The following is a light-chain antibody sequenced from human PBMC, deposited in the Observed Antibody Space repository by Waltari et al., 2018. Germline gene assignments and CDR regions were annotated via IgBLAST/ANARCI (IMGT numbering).Light chain of an antibody. CDR1: QGITNY. V-gene: IGKV1-17*01. CDR2: DAS. CDR3: LQYNSAPFS. J-gene: IGKJ2*03. Sequence: DIQMTQSPSSLSASVGDRVTITCRASQGITNYLNWYQQKPGTAPKRLIYDASSLQSGVPSRFSGSGSWTVVTLTISSLQPEDFATYYCLQYNSAPFSFGHGTEVEIK.